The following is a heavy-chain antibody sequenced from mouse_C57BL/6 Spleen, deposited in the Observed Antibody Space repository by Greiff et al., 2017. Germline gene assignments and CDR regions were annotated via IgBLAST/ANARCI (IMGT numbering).Heavy chain of an antibody. CDR3: AREGSHEYFDV. J-gene: IGHJ1*03. V-gene: IGHV3-6*01. CDR2: RSYDGSN. Sequence: EVKLEESGPGLVKPSQSLSLTCSVTGYSITSGYYWNWIRQFPGNKLEWMGYRSYDGSNNYNPSLKNRISITRDTSKNQFFLKLNSVTTEDTATYDCAREGSHEYFDVWGTGTTVTVSS. CDR1: GYSITSGYY.